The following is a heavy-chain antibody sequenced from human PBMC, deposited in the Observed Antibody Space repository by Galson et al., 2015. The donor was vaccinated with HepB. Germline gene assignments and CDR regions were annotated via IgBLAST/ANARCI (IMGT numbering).Heavy chain of an antibody. D-gene: IGHD3-10*01. CDR1: GGSFSGYY. J-gene: IGHJ4*02. Sequence: TLSLTCAVYGGSFSGYYWSWIRQPPGKGLEWIGEINHSGSTNYNPSLKSRVTISVDTSKNQFSLKLSSVTAADTAVYYCARRFGELSPFDYWGQGILVTVSS. CDR2: INHSGST. CDR3: ARRFGELSPFDY. V-gene: IGHV4-34*01.